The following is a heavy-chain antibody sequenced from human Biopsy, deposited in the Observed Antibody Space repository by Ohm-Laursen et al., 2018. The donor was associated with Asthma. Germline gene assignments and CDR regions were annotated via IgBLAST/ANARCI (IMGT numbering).Heavy chain of an antibody. V-gene: IGHV3-23*01. D-gene: IGHD6-19*01. Sequence: GSLRLSCSASGFTFSSSAMSWVRQAPGKGLERVSAITGSGGTTYYADSVRGRFTISRDNSKNTLYLQMHSLRVEDTAVYYCARGDSSGWSHYYFDYWGQGTLVTVSS. J-gene: IGHJ4*02. CDR2: ITGSGGTT. CDR3: ARGDSSGWSHYYFDY. CDR1: GFTFSSSA.